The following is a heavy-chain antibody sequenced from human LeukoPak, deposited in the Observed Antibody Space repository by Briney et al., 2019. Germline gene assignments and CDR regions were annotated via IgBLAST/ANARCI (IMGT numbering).Heavy chain of an antibody. Sequence: GGSLRLSCAASGFTFSSYWMHWVRQAPGKGLVWVSRINSDGSSTTYADSVKGRFAISRDNAENTLYLQMNSLRAEDTAVYYCARVASSSSWYIDYWGQGTLVTVSS. D-gene: IGHD6-13*01. CDR3: ARVASSSSWYIDY. V-gene: IGHV3-74*01. CDR2: INSDGSST. J-gene: IGHJ4*02. CDR1: GFTFSSYW.